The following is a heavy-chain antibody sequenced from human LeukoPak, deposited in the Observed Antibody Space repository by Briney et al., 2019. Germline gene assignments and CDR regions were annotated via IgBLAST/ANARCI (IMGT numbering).Heavy chain of an antibody. D-gene: IGHD3-10*01. CDR1: GGTFSSYA. J-gene: IGHJ3*02. Sequence: SVKVSCKASGGTFSSYAISWVRQAPGQGLEWMGGIIPIFGTANYAQKFQGRVTITADESTSTAYMEPSSLRSEDTAVYYCARDGVGWFGEFNDAFDIWGQGTMVTVSS. CDR2: IIPIFGTA. CDR3: ARDGVGWFGEFNDAFDI. V-gene: IGHV1-69*13.